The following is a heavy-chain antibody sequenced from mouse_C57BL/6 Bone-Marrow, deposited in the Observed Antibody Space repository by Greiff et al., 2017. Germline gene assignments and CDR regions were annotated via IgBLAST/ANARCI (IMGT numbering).Heavy chain of an antibody. CDR3: VRHGSSSGFAY. D-gene: IGHD1-1*01. CDR1: GFSFNTSA. Sequence: VQGVESGGGLVQPKGSLQLSCAASGFSFNTSAMNWVRQAPGKGLEWVVRISRKSNNYANSYAVSVKARFTISRDDSESMLYLQMNSLKTEDTAMYYCVRHGSSSGFAYWGQGTLVTVSA. CDR2: ISRKSNNYAN. V-gene: IGHV10-1*01. J-gene: IGHJ3*01.